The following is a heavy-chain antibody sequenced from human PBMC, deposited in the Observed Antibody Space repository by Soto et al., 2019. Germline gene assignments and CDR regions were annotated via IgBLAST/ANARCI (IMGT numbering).Heavy chain of an antibody. D-gene: IGHD2-2*01. CDR2: IYYSGST. CDR1: GGSISSGGYY. Sequence: SETLSLTCTVSGGSISSGGYYWSWIRQHPGKGLEWIGYIYYSGSTYYNPSLKSRVTISVDTSKNQFSLKLSSVTAADTAVYYCAREGVVPAAPFDYWGQGTLVTVSS. V-gene: IGHV4-31*03. CDR3: AREGVVPAAPFDY. J-gene: IGHJ4*02.